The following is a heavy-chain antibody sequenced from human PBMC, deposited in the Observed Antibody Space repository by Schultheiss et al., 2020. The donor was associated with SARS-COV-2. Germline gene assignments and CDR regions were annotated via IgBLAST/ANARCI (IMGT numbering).Heavy chain of an antibody. Sequence: GESLKISCAASGFTFSNYWMHWVRQAPGKGLVWVSRINSDGSGTNYGDSVKGRFIVSRDNAKNTLHLQMKTLRADDTALYFCARGERIRQSTSWYETGGRSGPHSYYLDVWGKGTTVTVSS. J-gene: IGHJ6*03. V-gene: IGHV3-74*01. CDR1: GFTFSNYW. D-gene: IGHD6-13*01. CDR2: INSDGSGT. CDR3: ARGERIRQSTSWYETGGRSGPHSYYLDV.